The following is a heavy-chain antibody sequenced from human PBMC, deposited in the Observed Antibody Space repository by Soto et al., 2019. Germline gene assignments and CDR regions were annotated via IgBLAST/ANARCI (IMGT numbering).Heavy chain of an antibody. D-gene: IGHD3-3*01. CDR2: ISKSGDGI. J-gene: IGHJ6*02. V-gene: IGHV3-23*01. Sequence: GGSLRLSCAVSGFTFSNHAMSWVRQAPGKGLEEVSVISKSGDGIYNADSVKGRFTISRDNSKDTLYLQMNSLRAEDTAVYYCAKVGETITVFGVETRYYYHGMDVWGQGTTVTVSS. CDR3: AKVGETITVFGVETRYYYHGMDV. CDR1: GFTFSNHA.